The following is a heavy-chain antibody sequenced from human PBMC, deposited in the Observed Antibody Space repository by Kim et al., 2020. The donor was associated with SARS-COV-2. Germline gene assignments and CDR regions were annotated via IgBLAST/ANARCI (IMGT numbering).Heavy chain of an antibody. CDR3: VRECRPGLWY. Sequence: GGSLRLSCVAFGFTFSDYRMNWVRHAPGKGLEWLSFISNDDGGSYYADSVRGRLTVSREDAKHSLYLQMNSLTVDYTAVYYGVRECRPGLWY. CDR1: GFTFSDYR. CDR2: ISNDDGGS. V-gene: IGHV3-48*01. J-gene: IGHJ2*01.